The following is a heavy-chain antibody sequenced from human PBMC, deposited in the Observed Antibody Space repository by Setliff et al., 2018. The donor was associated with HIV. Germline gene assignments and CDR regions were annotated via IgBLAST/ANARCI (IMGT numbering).Heavy chain of an antibody. V-gene: IGHV7-4-1*01. CDR1: GYTFTSYG. CDR3: ARESDDGNFLGWFDP. D-gene: IGHD1-26*01. J-gene: IGHJ5*02. Sequence: ASVKVSCKASGYTFTSYGITWVRQAPGQGLEWMGRISTNTGDPMYAQGFTGRFVFSLDITVNTAYLQISSLKTEDTAVYYCARESDDGNFLGWFDPWGQGTLVTVSS. CDR2: ISTNTGDP.